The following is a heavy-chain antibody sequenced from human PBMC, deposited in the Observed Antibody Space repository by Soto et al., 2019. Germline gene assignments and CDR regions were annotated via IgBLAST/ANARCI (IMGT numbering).Heavy chain of an antibody. CDR2: IWYDGNNK. D-gene: IGHD2-15*01. Sequence: QPGGSLRLSCAASGFTFSKYGMHWVRQAPGKGLEWVAVIWYDGNNKYYGDSVKGRFIISRDNSKNTLYLQMNSLRAEDTAVYYCARDNYCSGGYCYWSALGQFDYWGQGTLVTVSS. J-gene: IGHJ4*02. CDR1: GFTFSKYG. CDR3: ARDNYCSGGYCYWSALGQFDY. V-gene: IGHV3-33*01.